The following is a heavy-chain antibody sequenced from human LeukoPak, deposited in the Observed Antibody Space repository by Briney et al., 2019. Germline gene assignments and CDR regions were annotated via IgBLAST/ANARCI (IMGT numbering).Heavy chain of an antibody. CDR1: GGSISSGGYS. J-gene: IGHJ3*02. D-gene: IGHD3-22*01. V-gene: IGHV4-30-2*01. Sequence: SQTLSLTCAVSGGSISSGGYSWSWIRQPPGKGLEWIGYIYHSGSTYYNPSLKSRVTISVDRSKNQFSLKLSSVTAADTAVYYRARSITMIVGSAFDIWGQGTMVTVSS. CDR2: IYHSGST. CDR3: ARSITMIVGSAFDI.